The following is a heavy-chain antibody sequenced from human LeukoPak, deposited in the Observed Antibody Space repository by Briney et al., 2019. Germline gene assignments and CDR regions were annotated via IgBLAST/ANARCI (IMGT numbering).Heavy chain of an antibody. V-gene: IGHV3-30-3*01. CDR2: ISYDGSNK. CDR1: GFTLSSYA. J-gene: IGHJ4*02. CDR3: ARDNDDYGGNPDY. D-gene: IGHD4-23*01. Sequence: GGSLRLSCAASGFTLSSYAMHWVRQAPGKGLEWVAVISYDGSNKYYADSVKGRFTISRDNSKNTLYLQMNSLRAEDTAVYYCARDNDDYGGNPDYWGRGTLVTVSS.